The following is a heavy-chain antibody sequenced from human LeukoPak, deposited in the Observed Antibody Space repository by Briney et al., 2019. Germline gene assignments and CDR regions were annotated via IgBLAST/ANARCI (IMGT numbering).Heavy chain of an antibody. Sequence: PSQTLSLTCTVSGGSITSDYYYWSWIRQPAGKGLEWIGRIYSSGSTNYNPSLKSRVTISVDTSKNQFSLKLSSVTAADTAVYYCANMYGRDPGNYYYYYMDVWGKGTTVTVSS. CDR3: ANMYGRDPGNYYYYYMDV. CDR2: IYSSGST. CDR1: GGSITSDYYY. D-gene: IGHD2-21*02. J-gene: IGHJ6*03. V-gene: IGHV4-61*02.